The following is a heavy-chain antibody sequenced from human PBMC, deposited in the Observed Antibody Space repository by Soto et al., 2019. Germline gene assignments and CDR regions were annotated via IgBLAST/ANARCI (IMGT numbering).Heavy chain of an antibody. Sequence: QVQLVQSGAEVKKPGASVKVSCKASGYTFTSYGISWVRQAPGQGLEWMGWISAHNGNTNYAQKLQGRVTMTTDTSTSTAYMELRSLRSDDTAVYYCARDGYYDSSGYRSDFDYWGQGTLVTVSS. CDR3: ARDGYYDSSGYRSDFDY. CDR2: ISAHNGNT. J-gene: IGHJ4*02. V-gene: IGHV1-18*01. CDR1: GYTFTSYG. D-gene: IGHD3-22*01.